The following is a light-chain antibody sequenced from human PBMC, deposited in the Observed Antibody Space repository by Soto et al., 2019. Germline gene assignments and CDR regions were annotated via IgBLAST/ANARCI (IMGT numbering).Light chain of an antibody. Sequence: ETVMTQSPATLSVSPGERVTLSCRASQSVRTNLVWYQQSPGQPPRLLIYGASDRVAGVPDRFSGSGSGTDFTLTISGLQSEDCAVYYCQHFGTPPWTFGQGTKVEI. CDR1: QSVRTN. V-gene: IGKV3-15*01. CDR3: QHFGTPPWT. CDR2: GAS. J-gene: IGKJ1*01.